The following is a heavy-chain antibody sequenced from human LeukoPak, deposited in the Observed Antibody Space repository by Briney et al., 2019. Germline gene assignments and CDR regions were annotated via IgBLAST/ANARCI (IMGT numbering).Heavy chain of an antibody. CDR2: ISSSSSHI. Sequence: GGSLRLSCAASGFTFSSYSMNWVRQAPGKGLEWVSSISSSSSHIYYADSVKGRFTISRDNAKNSLYLQMNSLRAEDTAVYYCARFTIDAFDIWGQGTMVTVSS. D-gene: IGHD3-3*01. V-gene: IGHV3-21*01. J-gene: IGHJ3*02. CDR3: ARFTIDAFDI. CDR1: GFTFSSYS.